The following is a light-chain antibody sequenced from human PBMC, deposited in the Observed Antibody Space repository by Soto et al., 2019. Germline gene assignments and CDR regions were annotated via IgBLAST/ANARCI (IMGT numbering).Light chain of an antibody. J-gene: IGKJ4*01. CDR2: DVS. Sequence: DVAMTQSPSTLSASVGDRVTITCRASQSINNLLAWYQQQPGKAPKFLIYDVSTLESGVPSSFSGSGSGTVFTLTISSLQPEDLATYYCEQYDSYSLTFGGGTRVESK. V-gene: IGKV1-5*01. CDR3: EQYDSYSLT. CDR1: QSINNL.